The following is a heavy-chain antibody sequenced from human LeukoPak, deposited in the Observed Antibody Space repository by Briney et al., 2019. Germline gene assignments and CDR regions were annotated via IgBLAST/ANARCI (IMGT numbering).Heavy chain of an antibody. J-gene: IGHJ4*02. CDR1: GFIFSGYA. CDR2: ISYDGSNK. CDR3: ARDPRIVGALDY. V-gene: IGHV3-30-3*01. Sequence: GGSLRLSCAASGFIFSGYAMHWVRQAPGKGLEWVAVISYDGSNKYYADSVKGRFTISRDNSKNTLYLQMNSLRAEDTAVYYCARDPRIVGALDYWGQGTLVTVSS. D-gene: IGHD1-26*01.